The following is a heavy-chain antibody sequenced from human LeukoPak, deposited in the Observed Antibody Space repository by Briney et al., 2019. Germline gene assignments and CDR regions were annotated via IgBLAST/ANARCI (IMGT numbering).Heavy chain of an antibody. CDR1: GGSFSGYY. Sequence: KPSETLSLTCAVYGGSFSGYYWSWIRQPPGKGLEWIGEINHSGSTNYNPSLKSRVTISVDTSKNQFSLKLSSVTAADTAVYYCASGPRIAVAGTHLTYWGQGTLVTVSS. V-gene: IGHV4-34*01. J-gene: IGHJ4*02. CDR3: ASGPRIAVAGTHLTY. D-gene: IGHD6-19*01. CDR2: INHSGST.